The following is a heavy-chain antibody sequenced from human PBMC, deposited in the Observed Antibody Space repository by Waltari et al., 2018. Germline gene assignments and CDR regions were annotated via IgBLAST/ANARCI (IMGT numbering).Heavy chain of an antibody. CDR2: IYTSGST. D-gene: IGHD3-9*01. Sequence: QVQLQESGPGLVKPSETLSLTCTVSGGSISSYYWSWIRQPAGKGLEWIGRIYTSGSTNYNPSLKSRVTMSVDTSKNQFSLKLSSVTAADTVVYYCARAGRVIDYYYYYMDVWGKGTTVTISS. J-gene: IGHJ6*03. V-gene: IGHV4-4*07. CDR3: ARAGRVIDYYYYYMDV. CDR1: GGSISSYY.